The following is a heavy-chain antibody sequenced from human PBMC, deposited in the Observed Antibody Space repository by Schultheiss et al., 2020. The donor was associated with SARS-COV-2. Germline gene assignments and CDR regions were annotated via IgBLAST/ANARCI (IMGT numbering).Heavy chain of an antibody. Sequence: SQTLSLTCTVSGGSISGYYWNWIRQPPGKGLEWIGEIRHMGYTNYNPSLKSRVTISVDTSKNQFSLNVDSVTAADTAVYYCVRHLFGDYGGMDVWGQGTTVTVSS. CDR2: IRHMGYT. D-gene: IGHD2-21*01. CDR3: VRHLFGDYGGMDV. V-gene: IGHV4-59*08. CDR1: GGSISGYY. J-gene: IGHJ6*02.